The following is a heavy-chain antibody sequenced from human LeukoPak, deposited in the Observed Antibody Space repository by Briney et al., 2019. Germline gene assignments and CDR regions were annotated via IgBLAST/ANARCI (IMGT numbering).Heavy chain of an antibody. CDR3: ARSSVAGTGDA. CDR2: ISYDGSNK. V-gene: IGHV3-30*04. Sequence: GGSLRLSCAASGFTFSDYAMHWVRQAPGRGLEWVAVISYDGSNKYYAESVKGRITISRDNSKNTLYLQMNNLRAEDTAVYYCARSSVAGTGDAWGKGTTVTVST. J-gene: IGHJ6*04. CDR1: GFTFSDYA. D-gene: IGHD6-19*01.